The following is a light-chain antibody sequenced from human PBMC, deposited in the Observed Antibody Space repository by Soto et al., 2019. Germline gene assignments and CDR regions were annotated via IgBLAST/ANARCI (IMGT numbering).Light chain of an antibody. J-gene: IGKJ4*01. V-gene: IGKV1-33*01. CDR2: DAS. Sequence: DIQMTQSPSSLSASVGDRVTISCQANQDINSHLNWYQQKPGQAPDLLISDASNLEAGVSSRFSGSGSGTDFTFTISGLQPEDIATYYCQQFHYLPLTFGGGTKVQIK. CDR1: QDINSH. CDR3: QQFHYLPLT.